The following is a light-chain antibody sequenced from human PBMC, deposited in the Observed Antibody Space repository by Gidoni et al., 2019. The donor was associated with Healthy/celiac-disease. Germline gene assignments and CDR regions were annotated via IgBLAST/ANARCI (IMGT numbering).Light chain of an antibody. Sequence: EIVLTQSPGTLSLSPGERATLSCRVSQSVSSSYLAWYQQKPGQAPRLLIYGASSRATGIPDRFSGSGSGTDFTLTISRLEPEDFAVYYCQQYGSSPSLTFXGXTKVEIK. J-gene: IGKJ4*01. V-gene: IGKV3-20*01. CDR3: QQYGSSPSLT. CDR1: QSVSSSY. CDR2: GAS.